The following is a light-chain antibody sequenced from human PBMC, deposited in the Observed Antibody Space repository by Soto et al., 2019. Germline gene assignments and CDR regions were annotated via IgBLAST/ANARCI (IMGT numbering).Light chain of an antibody. CDR1: STDIGGYNY. Sequence: QSALTQPASESGSPGQSITISCSGTSTDIGGYNYVSWYQQHPGKAPKLMIYEVNKRPSGVPDRFSGSKSGNTASLTVSGLQAEDEADYYCSSYAGSSNVFGTGTKLTVL. CDR3: SSYAGSSNV. J-gene: IGLJ1*01. V-gene: IGLV2-8*01. CDR2: EVN.